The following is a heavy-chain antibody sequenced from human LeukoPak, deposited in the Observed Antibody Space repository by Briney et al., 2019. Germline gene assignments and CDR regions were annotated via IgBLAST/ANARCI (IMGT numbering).Heavy chain of an antibody. D-gene: IGHD1-26*01. CDR1: GGSISSGDYY. Sequence: PSETLSLTCTVSGGSISSGDYYWSWIRQPPGKGLEWIGYIYYSGSTYYNPSLKSRVTLSVDTSKNQFSLKLSSVTAADTAVYYCARGASGNYHYFDYWGQGTLVTVSS. CDR2: IYYSGST. J-gene: IGHJ4*02. CDR3: ARGASGNYHYFDY. V-gene: IGHV4-30-4*01.